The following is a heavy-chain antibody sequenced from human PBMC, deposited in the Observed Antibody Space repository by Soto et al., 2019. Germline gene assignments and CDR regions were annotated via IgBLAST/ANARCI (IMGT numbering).Heavy chain of an antibody. D-gene: IGHD3-22*01. J-gene: IGHJ4*02. CDR2: IIPLFGTA. CDR1: GGTFSKYT. V-gene: IGHV1-69*13. Sequence: ASVKVSCKASGGTFSKYTIDWVRQAPGEGLEWMGGIIPLFGTANYAQKFQGRVTITADEVTSTAYMELRSLRSEDTALYYCARQFDYDTSGYYYAYWGQGTLVTVS. CDR3: ARQFDYDTSGYYYAY.